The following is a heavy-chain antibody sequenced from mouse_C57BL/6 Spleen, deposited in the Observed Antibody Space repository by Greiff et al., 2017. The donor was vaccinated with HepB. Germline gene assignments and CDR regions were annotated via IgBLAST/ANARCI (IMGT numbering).Heavy chain of an antibody. V-gene: IGHV1-55*01. CDR3: AREGELGRGTWFAD. Sequence: VQLQQSGAELVKPGASVKMSCKASGYTFTSYWITWVKQRPGQGLEWIGDIYPGSGSTNYNEKFKSKATLTVDTSSSTAYMQLSSLTSEDSAVYYCAREGELGRGTWFADWGQGTLVTVSA. CDR1: GYTFTSYW. J-gene: IGHJ3*01. D-gene: IGHD4-1*01. CDR2: IYPGSGST.